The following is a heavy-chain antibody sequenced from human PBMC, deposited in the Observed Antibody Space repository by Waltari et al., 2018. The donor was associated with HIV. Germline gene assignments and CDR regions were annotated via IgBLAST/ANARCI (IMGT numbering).Heavy chain of an antibody. J-gene: IGHJ3*02. CDR2: ISWNSETI. CDR3: AKVAMTTVTSYAIDI. Sequence: EVRLVESGGGLVQPGGSLRVSCAASGFKFDDYAMQWVRQVPGKGLEWVSGISWNSETIGYADSVKGRFTISRDNARNSLSLQMNSLRDEDTALYYCAKVAMTTVTSYAIDIWGQGTMVTVSS. D-gene: IGHD4-17*01. CDR1: GFKFDDYA. V-gene: IGHV3-9*01.